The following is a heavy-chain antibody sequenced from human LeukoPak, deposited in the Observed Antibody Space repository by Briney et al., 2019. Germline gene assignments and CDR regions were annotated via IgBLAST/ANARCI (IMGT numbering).Heavy chain of an antibody. CDR2: IHHDGRI. V-gene: IGHV4/OR15-8*01. CDR1: GGSIDSTNW. Sequence: SETLSLTCDVSGGSIDSTNWWNWVRPPPGKGLEWIGEIHHDGRINYNPSLKSRVTLSVDKSKNQFSLDLSSMTAADTSVYFCARGYDYSGTSPFDYWGQGTLVTVSS. D-gene: IGHD4-23*01. J-gene: IGHJ4*02. CDR3: ARGYDYSGTSPFDY.